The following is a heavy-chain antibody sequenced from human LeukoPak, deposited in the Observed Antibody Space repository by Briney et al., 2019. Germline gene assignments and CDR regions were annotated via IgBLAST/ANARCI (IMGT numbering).Heavy chain of an antibody. CDR1: GITLSNYG. CDR3: AKRGVVIRVFLVGFHKEAYYFDS. CDR2: LSGSGGGT. Sequence: GGSLRLSCAVSGITLSNYGTSWVRQAPGKGLEWVAGLSGSGGGTNYADSVQGRFTISRDNPKNTLYLQMNSLRAEDTAVYFCAKRGVVIRVFLVGFHKEAYYFDSWGQGALVTVSS. V-gene: IGHV3-23*01. D-gene: IGHD3-10*01. J-gene: IGHJ4*02.